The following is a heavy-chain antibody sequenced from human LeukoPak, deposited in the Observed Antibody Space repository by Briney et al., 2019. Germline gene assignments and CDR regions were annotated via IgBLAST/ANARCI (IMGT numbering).Heavy chain of an antibody. D-gene: IGHD5-12*01. CDR3: ARRAYSSHVGNLYYGMDV. CDR1: GYTFTSYD. Sequence: ASVKVSCKASGYTFTSYDINWVRQATGQGLEWMGWMNPNSGNTGYAQKFQGRVTMTRNTSISTAYMELSSLRSEDTAVYYCARRAYSSHVGNLYYGMDVWGQGTAVTVSS. V-gene: IGHV1-8*01. J-gene: IGHJ6*02. CDR2: MNPNSGNT.